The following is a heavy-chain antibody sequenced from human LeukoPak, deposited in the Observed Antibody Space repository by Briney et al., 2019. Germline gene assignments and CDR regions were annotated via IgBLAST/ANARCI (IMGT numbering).Heavy chain of an antibody. CDR3: ARAGITMVRGVPVHYYYYYMDV. J-gene: IGHJ6*03. V-gene: IGHV1-18*01. CDR2: ISAYNGNT. D-gene: IGHD3-10*01. Sequence: ASVKVSCKASGYTFTSYGISWVRQAPGQGLEWMGWISAYNGNTNYAQKLQGRVTMTTDTSTSTAYMELRSLRSDDTAVYYCARAGITMVRGVPVHYYYYYMDVWGKGTTVTISS. CDR1: GYTFTSYG.